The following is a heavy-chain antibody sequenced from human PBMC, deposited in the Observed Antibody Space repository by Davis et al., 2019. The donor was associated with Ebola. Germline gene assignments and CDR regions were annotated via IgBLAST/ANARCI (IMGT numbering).Heavy chain of an antibody. V-gene: IGHV3-23*01. J-gene: IGHJ4*02. CDR1: GFTFSSYD. Sequence: GESLKISCAASGFTFSSYDMHWVRQAPGKGLEWVSGISGSGGSTYYADSVKGRFTISRDNSKKTLYLQMNSLRAEDTAVYYCTKDFDYVNGYWGQGALVTVSS. D-gene: IGHD4-17*01. CDR3: TKDFDYVNGY. CDR2: ISGSGGST.